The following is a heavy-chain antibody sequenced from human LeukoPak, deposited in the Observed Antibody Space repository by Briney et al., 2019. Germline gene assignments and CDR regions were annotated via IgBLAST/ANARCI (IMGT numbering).Heavy chain of an antibody. Sequence: SETLSLTCTVSGGSISSYYWNWIRQRPGQGLEWIGYIYYSGSTNYNPSLKRRVTISVDTSKNQFSLKLSSVTAADTAVYYCARGLTYFDSWGQGTLVTVSS. CDR3: ARGLTYFDS. J-gene: IGHJ4*02. CDR2: IYYSGST. V-gene: IGHV4-59*01. CDR1: GGSISSYY.